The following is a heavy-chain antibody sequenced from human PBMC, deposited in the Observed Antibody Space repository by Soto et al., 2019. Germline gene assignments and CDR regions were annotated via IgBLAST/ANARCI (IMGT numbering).Heavy chain of an antibody. CDR2: ISYDGSNK. CDR1: GFTFSSYA. V-gene: IGHV3-30-3*01. CDR3: ARDLAEMATIVSQPAY. J-gene: IGHJ4*02. D-gene: IGHD5-12*01. Sequence: QVQLVESGGGVVQPGRSLRLSCAASGFTFSSYAMHWVRQAPGKGLEWVAVISYDGSNKYYADSVKGRFTISRDNSKNXLYLQMNSLRAEDTAVYYCARDLAEMATIVSQPAYWGQGTLVTVSS.